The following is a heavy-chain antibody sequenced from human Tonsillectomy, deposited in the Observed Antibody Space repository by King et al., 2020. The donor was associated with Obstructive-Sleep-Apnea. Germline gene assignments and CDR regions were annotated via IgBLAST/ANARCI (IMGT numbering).Heavy chain of an antibody. D-gene: IGHD6-13*01. CDR2: INDSGRT. Sequence: VQLQQWGAGLLKPSETLSLNCAVSGGSFSVYYWNWIRQSPGKGLEWIGEINDSGRTKLNPSLKSRVTLSVDTSKRLVSLGKTSVTAADTAIYYWARGQFSVSWLDYWGQGTLVSVSS. CDR1: GGSFSVYY. V-gene: IGHV4-34*01. CDR3: ARGQFSVSWLDY. J-gene: IGHJ4*02.